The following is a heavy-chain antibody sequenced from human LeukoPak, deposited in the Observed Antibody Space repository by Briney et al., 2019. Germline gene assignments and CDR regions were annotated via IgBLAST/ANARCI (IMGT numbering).Heavy chain of an antibody. Sequence: GGSLRLSCAASGLTFSSYSMNWVRQAPGKGLEWVSSISFSSSYIYYADSVKGRFTISRDNAKNSLYLQMNSLRAEDTAVYYCARQEARGYLYEGLDYWGQGTLVTVSS. V-gene: IGHV3-21*01. J-gene: IGHJ4*02. D-gene: IGHD3-22*01. CDR1: GLTFSSYS. CDR3: ARQEARGYLYEGLDY. CDR2: ISFSSSYI.